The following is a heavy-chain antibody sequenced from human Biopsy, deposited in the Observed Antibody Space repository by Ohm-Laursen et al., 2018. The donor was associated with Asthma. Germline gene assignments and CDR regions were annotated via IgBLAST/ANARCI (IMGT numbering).Heavy chain of an antibody. CDR2: INPNSGGT. D-gene: IGHD6-13*01. J-gene: IGHJ5*02. Sequence: ASVKVSCKASGYTFIGCPIHWMRQAPGQGLEWMGRINPNSGGTNYAQKFQSRVTMTRDTSISTAYMEVSRLRSDDTAVYYCARGQKSAGDRWFDPWGQGTLVTVSS. V-gene: IGHV1-2*06. CDR3: ARGQKSAGDRWFDP. CDR1: GYTFIGCP.